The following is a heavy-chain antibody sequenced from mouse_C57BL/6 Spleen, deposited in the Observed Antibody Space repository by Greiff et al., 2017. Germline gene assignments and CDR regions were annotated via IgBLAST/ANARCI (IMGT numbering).Heavy chain of an antibody. J-gene: IGHJ3*01. CDR3: ARRGYDGWFAY. D-gene: IGHD2-2*01. Sequence: QVYVKQPGAELVMPGASVKLSCKASGYTFTSYWMHWVKQRPGQGLEWIGEIDPSDSYTNYNQKFKGKSTLTVDKSSSTAYMQLSSLTSEDSAVYYCARRGYDGWFAYWGQGTLVTVSA. CDR1: GYTFTSYW. CDR2: IDPSDSYT. V-gene: IGHV1-69*01.